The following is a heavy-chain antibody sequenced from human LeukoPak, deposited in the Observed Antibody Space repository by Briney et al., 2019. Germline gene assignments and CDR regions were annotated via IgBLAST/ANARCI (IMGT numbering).Heavy chain of an antibody. CDR1: GFTFSSYS. CDR3: ARLDRSGGSCYDY. D-gene: IGHD2-15*01. CDR2: ISSSSSYI. Sequence: GGSLRLSCAASGFTFSSYSMNWVRQAPGKGLEWVSSISSSSSYIYYADSVKGRFTISRDNAKNSLYLKMNSLRAEDTAVYYCARLDRSGGSCYDYWGQGTLVTVSS. J-gene: IGHJ4*02. V-gene: IGHV3-21*01.